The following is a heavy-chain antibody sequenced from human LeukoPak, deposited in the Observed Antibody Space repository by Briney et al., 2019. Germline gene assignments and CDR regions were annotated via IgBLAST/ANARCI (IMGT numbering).Heavy chain of an antibody. CDR1: GYTFTDYY. J-gene: IGHJ4*02. Sequence: WASVKVSCKASGYTFTDYYMHWVRQAPGQGLEWMGWINPNSGGTNYAQKFQGRVTMTRDTSISTAYMELSRLKSDDTAVYYCARGTYMVRGVSPFDYWGQGTLVTVSS. CDR3: ARGTYMVRGVSPFDY. V-gene: IGHV1-2*02. CDR2: INPNSGGT. D-gene: IGHD3-10*01.